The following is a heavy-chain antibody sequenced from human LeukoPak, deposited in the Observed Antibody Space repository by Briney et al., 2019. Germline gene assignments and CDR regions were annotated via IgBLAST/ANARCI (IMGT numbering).Heavy chain of an antibody. CDR3: ASWGYGSGSYGLHYYYYGMDV. CDR1: GGSISSSSYY. Sequence: KASETLSLTCTVSGGSISSSSYYWGWIRQPPGKGLEYIGSIHYSGSTYYNPSLKSRVTISVDTSKNQFSLKLSSVTAADTAVYYCASWGYGSGSYGLHYYYYGMDVWGQGTTVTVSS. V-gene: IGHV4-39*07. J-gene: IGHJ6*02. D-gene: IGHD3-10*01. CDR2: IHYSGST.